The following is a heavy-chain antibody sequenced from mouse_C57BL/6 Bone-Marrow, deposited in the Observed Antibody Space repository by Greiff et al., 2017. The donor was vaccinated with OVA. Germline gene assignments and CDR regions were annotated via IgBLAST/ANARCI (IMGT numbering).Heavy chain of an antibody. CDR3: ARNLGTAWFAY. Sequence: VMLVESGPGLVQPSQSLSITCTASGFSFTSYGVHWVRQSPGKGLEWLGVIWSGGSTDYNADFISRLSISKDNSKSQVFFKMNSLQADDTAVYYCARNLGTAWFAYWGQGTLVTVSA. J-gene: IGHJ3*01. V-gene: IGHV2-2*01. CDR2: IWSGGST. CDR1: GFSFTSYG. D-gene: IGHD3-3*01.